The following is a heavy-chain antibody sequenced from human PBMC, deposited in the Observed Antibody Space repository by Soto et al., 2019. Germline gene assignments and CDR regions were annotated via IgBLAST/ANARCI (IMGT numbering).Heavy chain of an antibody. CDR3: ADAVGLDY. Sequence: QVQLVESGGGVVQPGRSLRLSCAASGFTFSSYGMHWVRQAPGKGLEWVAVISYDGSKKYYADSVRGRFTISRDNSKNTLYLQMNSLRPEDTAVYYCADAVGLDYWGQGTLVTVSS. D-gene: IGHD2-15*01. CDR2: ISYDGSKK. J-gene: IGHJ4*02. V-gene: IGHV3-30*03. CDR1: GFTFSSYG.